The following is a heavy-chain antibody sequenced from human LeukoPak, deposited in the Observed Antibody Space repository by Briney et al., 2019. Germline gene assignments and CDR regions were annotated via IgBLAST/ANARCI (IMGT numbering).Heavy chain of an antibody. CDR3: AKDRELGFKNWYFDL. V-gene: IGHV3-30*18. Sequence: GGSLRLSCAASGFTFSSYGMHWVRQAPGKGLEWVAVISYDGSNKYYADSVKGRFTISRYNSKNTLYLQMNSLRAEDTAVYYCAKDRELGFKNWYFDLWGRGTLVTVSS. CDR2: ISYDGSNK. CDR1: GFTFSSYG. D-gene: IGHD7-27*01. J-gene: IGHJ2*01.